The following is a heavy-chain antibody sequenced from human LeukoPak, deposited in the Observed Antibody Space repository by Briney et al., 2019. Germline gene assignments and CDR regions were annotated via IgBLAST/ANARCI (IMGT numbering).Heavy chain of an antibody. CDR2: IYYSGST. D-gene: IGHD6-13*01. CDR1: GGSISSYY. V-gene: IGHV4-59*01. CDR3: AEGSSSWYVV. J-gene: IGHJ4*02. Sequence: SETLSLTCTVSGGSISSYYWSWIRQPPGKGLEWIGYIYYSGSTNCNPSLKSRVTISVDTSKNQFSLKLSSVTAADTAVYYCAEGSSSWYVVWGQGTLVTVSS.